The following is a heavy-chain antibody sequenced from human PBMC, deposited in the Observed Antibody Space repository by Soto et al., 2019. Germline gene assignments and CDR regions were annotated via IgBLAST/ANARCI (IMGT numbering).Heavy chain of an antibody. D-gene: IGHD3-22*01. CDR1: GYTFTGYY. CDR2: INPNSGGT. V-gene: IGHV1-2*02. CDR3: ARAMIVVVTHAFDI. Sequence: WASVKVSCKASGYTFTGYYMHWVRQAPGQGLEWMGWINPNSGGTNYAQKFQGRVTMTRDTSISTAYMELSRLRSDDTAVYYCARAMIVVVTHAFDIWGQGTMVTVSS. J-gene: IGHJ3*02.